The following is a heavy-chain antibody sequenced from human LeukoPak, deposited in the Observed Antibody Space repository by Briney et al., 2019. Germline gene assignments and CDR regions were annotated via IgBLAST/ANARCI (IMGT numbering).Heavy chain of an antibody. CDR3: ARVTVTNGDYYYYGMDV. CDR2: IYPGDSDT. J-gene: IGHJ6*02. V-gene: IGHV5-51*01. CDR1: GYSFTSYW. D-gene: IGHD4-11*01. Sequence: PGESLKISCKGSGYSFTSYWIGWVRQMPGKGLEWMGIIYPGDSDTRYSPPFQGQVTISADKSISTAYLQWSSLKASDTAMYYCARVTVTNGDYYYYGMDVWGQGTTVTVSS.